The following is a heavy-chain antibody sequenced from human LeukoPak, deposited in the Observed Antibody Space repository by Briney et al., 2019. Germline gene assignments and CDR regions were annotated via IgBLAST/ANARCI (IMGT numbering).Heavy chain of an antibody. J-gene: IGHJ4*02. V-gene: IGHV4-39*01. CDR1: GGSISSSTYY. CDR3: ARQWFF. CDR2: INYSGST. D-gene: IGHD3-10*01. Sequence: PSDTLSLTCTLSGGSISSSTYYWCWIREPPGKGLEWIGSINYSGSTYYNPSLRSRVTILVDTSKNQFFLKLSSVTAADTAVYYCARQWFFWGQGTLVTVSS.